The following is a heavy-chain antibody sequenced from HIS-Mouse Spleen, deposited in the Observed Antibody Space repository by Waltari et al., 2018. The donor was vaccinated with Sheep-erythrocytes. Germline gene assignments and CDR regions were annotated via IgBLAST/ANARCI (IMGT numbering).Heavy chain of an antibody. V-gene: IGHV1-2*02. CDR2: NHPNRGGP. CDR3: ARLPGSWYVDY. D-gene: IGHD6-13*01. Sequence: QVQLVQSGAEVKKPGASVKVSCKASGYTFTGYYMHWVRQAPGQGLAWMGWNHPNRGGPNYAQKFQARVTMARDTSISTAYMGLSRLRSDDTAVYYCARLPGSWYVDYWGQGTLVTVSS. J-gene: IGHJ4*02. CDR1: GYTFTGYY.